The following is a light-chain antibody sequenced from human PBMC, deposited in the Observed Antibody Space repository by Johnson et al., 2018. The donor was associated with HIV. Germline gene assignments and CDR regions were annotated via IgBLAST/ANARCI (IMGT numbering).Light chain of an antibody. CDR2: DNN. CDR1: SSNIGNNY. CDR3: GTWDSSLGGV. Sequence: QSVLTQSPSVSAAPGQKVTISCSGSSSNIGNNYVSWYQQLPGTAPKLLIYDNNKRPSGIPDRFSGSKSGTSATLGITGLQTGDEADYYCGTWDSSLGGVFGTGTMVTVL. V-gene: IGLV1-51*01. J-gene: IGLJ1*01.